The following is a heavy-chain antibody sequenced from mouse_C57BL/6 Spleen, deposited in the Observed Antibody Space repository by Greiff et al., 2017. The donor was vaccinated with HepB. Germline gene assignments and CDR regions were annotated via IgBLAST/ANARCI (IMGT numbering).Heavy chain of an antibody. Sequence: QVQLQQSGPELVKPGASVKISCKASGYAFSSSWMNWVKQRPGKGLEWIGRIYPGDGDTNYNGKFKGKATLTADKSSSTAYMQLSSLTSEDSAVYFCARWGLGITTVVDWYFDVWGTGTTVTVSS. D-gene: IGHD1-1*01. V-gene: IGHV1-82*01. J-gene: IGHJ1*03. CDR2: IYPGDGDT. CDR3: ARWGLGITTVVDWYFDV. CDR1: GYAFSSSW.